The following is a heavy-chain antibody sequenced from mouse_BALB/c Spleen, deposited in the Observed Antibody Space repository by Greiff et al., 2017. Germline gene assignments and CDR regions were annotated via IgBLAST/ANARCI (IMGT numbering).Heavy chain of an antibody. V-gene: IGHV1-63*02. D-gene: IGHD1-2*01. J-gene: IGHJ3*01. CDR3: ARRGETATWFAY. CDR1: GYTFTNYW. CDR2: IYPGGGYT. Sequence: VQLVESGAELVRPGTSVKISCKASGYTFTNYWLGWVKQRPGHGLDWIGDIYPGGGYTNYNEKFKGKATLTADTSSSTAYMQLSSLTSEDSAVYFCARRGETATWFAYWGQGTLVTVSA.